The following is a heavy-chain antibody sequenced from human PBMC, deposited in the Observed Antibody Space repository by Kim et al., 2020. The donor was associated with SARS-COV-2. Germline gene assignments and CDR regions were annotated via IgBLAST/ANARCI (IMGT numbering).Heavy chain of an antibody. D-gene: IGHD6-19*01. Sequence: GGSLRLSCAASGFTFSSYWMSWVRQAPGKGLEWVANIKQDGSEKYYVDSVKGRFTISRDNAKNSLYLQMNSLRAEDTAVYYCARETHTASYSSGWYNYYYGMDVWGQGTTVTVSS. CDR2: IKQDGSEK. CDR1: GFTFSSYW. J-gene: IGHJ6*02. CDR3: ARETHTASYSSGWYNYYYGMDV. V-gene: IGHV3-7*03.